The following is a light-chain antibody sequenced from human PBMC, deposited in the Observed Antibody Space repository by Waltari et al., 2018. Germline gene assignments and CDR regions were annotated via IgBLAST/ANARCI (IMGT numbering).Light chain of an antibody. J-gene: IGKJ1*01. Sequence: EIVLTQSPATLSLSPGERATLSCRASQSVSYSLAWYQQKPGQTPRLLIYSASNRATGIPARFSGSGSGSDFTLTINSLEPEDFAVYYCQQRSSWPRTFGQGTKVEIK. V-gene: IGKV3-11*01. CDR2: SAS. CDR1: QSVSYS. CDR3: QQRSSWPRT.